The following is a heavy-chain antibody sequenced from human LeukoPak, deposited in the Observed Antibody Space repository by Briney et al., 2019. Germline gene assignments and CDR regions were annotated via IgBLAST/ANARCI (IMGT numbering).Heavy chain of an antibody. J-gene: IGHJ4*02. CDR1: GYTFTSYG. CDR3: ARTYDFWSGYYLLGGY. Sequence: GASVKVSCKASGYTFTSYGISWVRQAPGQGLEWMGWISAYNGSTNYAQKLQGRVTMTTDTSTSTAYMELRSLRSDDTAVYYCARTYDFWSGYYLLGGYWGQGTLVTVSS. CDR2: ISAYNGST. V-gene: IGHV1-18*01. D-gene: IGHD3-3*01.